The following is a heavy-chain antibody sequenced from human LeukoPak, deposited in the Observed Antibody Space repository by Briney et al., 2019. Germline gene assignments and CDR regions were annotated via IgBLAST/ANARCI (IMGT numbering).Heavy chain of an antibody. V-gene: IGHV1-18*01. CDR1: GYTFTSYG. CDR3: ARDTVGQWLLEEENWFDP. D-gene: IGHD6-19*01. J-gene: IGHJ5*02. CDR2: ISAYNGNT. Sequence: GASVKVSCKASGYTFTSYGISWVRQAPGQGLEWMGWISAYNGNTNYAQKLQGRVTITADKSTSTAYMELSSLRSEDTAVYYCARDTVGQWLLEEENWFDPWGQGTLVTVSS.